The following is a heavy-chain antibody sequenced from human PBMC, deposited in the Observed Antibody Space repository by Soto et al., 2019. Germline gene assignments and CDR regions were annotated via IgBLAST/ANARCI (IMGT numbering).Heavy chain of an antibody. CDR2: ISGSGGST. D-gene: IGHD6-13*01. J-gene: IGHJ4*02. CDR3: AKEDGSWYLQGPTTFDY. Sequence: EVQLLESGGGLVQPGGSLRLSCAASGFTFSSYAMSWVRQAPGKGLEWVSAISGSGGSTYYADSVKGRFTISRDNSKNTLYLQMNSLRAEDTAVYYCAKEDGSWYLQGPTTFDYWGQGTLVTVSS. CDR1: GFTFSSYA. V-gene: IGHV3-23*01.